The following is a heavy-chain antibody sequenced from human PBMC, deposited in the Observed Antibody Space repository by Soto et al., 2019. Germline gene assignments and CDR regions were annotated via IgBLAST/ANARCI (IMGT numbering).Heavy chain of an antibody. CDR2: ISGYNGNT. D-gene: IGHD3-22*01. CDR1: GYGFRGQG. CDR3: TRDRLGFAHDNCGYYPYYFDY. V-gene: IGHV1-18*01. Sequence: QVHLVQSGPEVKKPGASVKVSCEVSGYGFRGQGVSWVRQAPGQRFEWMGWISGYNGNTDYAPKFQGRLSLTTDTSTSTAYMELRGLRFDDTAVYFCTRDRLGFAHDNCGYYPYYFDYWGQGSLVTVSS. J-gene: IGHJ4*02.